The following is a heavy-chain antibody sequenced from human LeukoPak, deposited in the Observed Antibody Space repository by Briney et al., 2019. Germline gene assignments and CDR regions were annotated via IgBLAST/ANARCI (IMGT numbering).Heavy chain of an antibody. CDR1: GGSISSGDYY. Sequence: SQTLSLTCTVSGGSISSGDYYWSWIRHPPGKGLEWIGYIYYSGSTYYNPSLKSRVTISVDASKNQFSLKLSSVTAADAAVYYCACFNVGLSSWCLDYWGQGTLVTVSS. J-gene: IGHJ4*02. CDR2: IYYSGST. V-gene: IGHV4-30-4*08. D-gene: IGHD6-13*01. CDR3: ACFNVGLSSWCLDY.